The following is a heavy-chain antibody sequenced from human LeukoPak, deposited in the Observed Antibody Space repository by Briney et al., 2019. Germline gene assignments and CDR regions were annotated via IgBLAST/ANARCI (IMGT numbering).Heavy chain of an antibody. J-gene: IGHJ4*02. CDR1: GFTFSRYA. V-gene: IGHV3-30-3*01. D-gene: IGHD5-24*01. CDR3: ARLWGDGYISDSFDY. Sequence: GGSLRLSCAASGFTFSRYAMHWVRQAPGKGLEWVAVISYDGSNKYYADSVKGRFTISRDNSKNTLYLQMNSLRAEDTAVYYCARLWGDGYISDSFDYWGQGTLVTVSS. CDR2: ISYDGSNK.